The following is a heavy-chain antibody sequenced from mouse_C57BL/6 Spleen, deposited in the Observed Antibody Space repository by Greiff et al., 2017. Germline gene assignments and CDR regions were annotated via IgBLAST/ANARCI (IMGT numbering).Heavy chain of an antibody. CDR1: GYTFTSYW. J-gene: IGHJ4*01. V-gene: IGHV1-50*01. Sequence: QVQLKQSGAELVKPGASVKLSCKASGYTFTSYWMQWVKQRPGQGLEWIGEIDPSDSYTNYNQKFKGKATLTVDTSSSTAYMQLSSLTSEDSAVYYCASIYYYAMDYWGQGTSVTVSS. CDR3: ASIYYYAMDY. D-gene: IGHD2-1*01. CDR2: IDPSDSYT.